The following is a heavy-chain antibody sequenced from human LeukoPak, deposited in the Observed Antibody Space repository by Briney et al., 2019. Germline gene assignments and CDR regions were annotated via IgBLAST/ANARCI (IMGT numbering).Heavy chain of an antibody. CDR2: IYFSGST. D-gene: IGHD1-1*01. J-gene: IGHJ6*02. Sequence: SETLSLTCTVSGGSISSGGYYWSWIRQPPGKGLEWIGYIYFSGSTYYNPSLKSRVTISVDTSKNQFSLKLSSVTAADTAVYYCARDAGHQLSRRNYYAMDVWGQGTTVTVSS. CDR3: ARDAGHQLSRRNYYAMDV. CDR1: GGSISSGGYY. V-gene: IGHV4-61*08.